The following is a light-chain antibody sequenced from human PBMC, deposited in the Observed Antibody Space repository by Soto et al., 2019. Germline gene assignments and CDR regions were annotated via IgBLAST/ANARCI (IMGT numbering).Light chain of an antibody. V-gene: IGLV2-14*01. CDR2: EVT. CDR3: SSYTTNSPPVV. Sequence: QAVVTQPASVSGSPGQSITISCTGTSGDIGSYTYVSWYQQYPGKAPKLLISEVTNRPSGVSNRFSGSKSGNTASLTISGLQAEDEAHYCSSYTTNSPPVVFGGGTKLTVL. J-gene: IGLJ2*01. CDR1: SGDIGSYTY.